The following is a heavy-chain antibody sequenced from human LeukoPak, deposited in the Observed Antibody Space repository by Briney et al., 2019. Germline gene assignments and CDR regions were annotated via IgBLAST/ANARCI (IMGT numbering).Heavy chain of an antibody. J-gene: IGHJ5*02. D-gene: IGHD2-2*01. CDR3: AKERCSSTSCTGWFDP. V-gene: IGHV3-30*18. CDR2: ISYDGSNG. CDR1: GFPFSRYA. Sequence: GRSLSLSCEASGFPFSRYAMHGVRQAPGRGLERVSVISYDGSNGYYVPSLEGTFTISRDYSKTTLYLQMNSLRPEDTAVYYCAKERCSSTSCTGWFDPWGQEALVTVSS.